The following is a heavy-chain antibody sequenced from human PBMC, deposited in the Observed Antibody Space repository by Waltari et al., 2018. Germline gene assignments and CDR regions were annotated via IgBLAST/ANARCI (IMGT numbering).Heavy chain of an antibody. J-gene: IGHJ5*02. CDR3: ARGGQQWLANNWFDP. V-gene: IGHV4-34*01. CDR2: INHSGST. Sequence: QVQLQQWGAGLLKPSETLSLTCAVYGGSFSGYYWSWIRQPPGKGLEWIGEINHSGSTNYNPSLKSRVTISVDTSKNQFSLKLSSVTAADTAVYYCARGGQQWLANNWFDPWGQGTLVTVSS. D-gene: IGHD6-19*01. CDR1: GGSFSGYY.